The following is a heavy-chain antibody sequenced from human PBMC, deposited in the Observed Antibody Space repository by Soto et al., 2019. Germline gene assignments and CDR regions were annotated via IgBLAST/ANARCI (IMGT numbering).Heavy chain of an antibody. J-gene: IGHJ4*02. V-gene: IGHV5-51*01. CDR1: GYSVTSYW. D-gene: IGHD1-26*01. CDR3: ARRRGGTYYIDY. Sequence: GESLKISCKVSGYSVTSYWIGSVRQMPGKGLEWMGIIYPGDSDTRYNPSFQGQVTISADESISTAYLQWSSLKASDTAMYYCARRRGGTYYIDYWGQGTLVTVSS. CDR2: IYPGDSDT.